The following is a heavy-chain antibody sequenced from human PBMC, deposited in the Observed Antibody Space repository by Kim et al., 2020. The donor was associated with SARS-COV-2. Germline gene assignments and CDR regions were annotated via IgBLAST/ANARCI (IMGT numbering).Heavy chain of an antibody. CDR1: GFTFSSHA. CDR3: AKALNGGYYWVSGN. J-gene: IGHJ4*02. V-gene: IGHV3-23*01. Sequence: GGSLRLSCAASGFTFSSHAMSWVRQAPGKGLEWVSVISGSGANVYYAVSVRGRFTISRDSSKNTLYLQMNSLRAEDTAVYYCAKALNGGYYWVSGNWGQETLVTVSS. CDR2: ISGSGANV. D-gene: IGHD3-22*01.